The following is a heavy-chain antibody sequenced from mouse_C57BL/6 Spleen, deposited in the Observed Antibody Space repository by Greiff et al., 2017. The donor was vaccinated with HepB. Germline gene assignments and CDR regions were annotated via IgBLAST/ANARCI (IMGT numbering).Heavy chain of an antibody. CDR3: ARGGLPAY. D-gene: IGHD2-4*01. J-gene: IGHJ3*01. CDR2: IYPGDGDT. CDR1: GYAFSSSW. V-gene: IGHV1-82*01. Sequence: QVQLQQSGPELVKPGASVKISCKASGYAFSSSWMNWVKQRPGKGLEWIGRIYPGDGDTNYNGKFKGKATLTADKSSSTAYMQLSSLTSEDSAVYFCARGGLPAYWGQGTLVTVSA.